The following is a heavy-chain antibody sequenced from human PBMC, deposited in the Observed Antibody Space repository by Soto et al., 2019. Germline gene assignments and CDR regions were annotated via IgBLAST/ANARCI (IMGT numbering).Heavy chain of an antibody. CDR3: AKDLEAYYYDSSGYLTPIEY. CDR1: GFTFSSYG. CDR2: ISYDGSNK. J-gene: IGHJ4*02. D-gene: IGHD3-22*01. V-gene: IGHV3-30*18. Sequence: QVQLVESGGGVVQPGRSLRLPCAASGFTFSSYGMHWVRQAPGKGLEWVAVISYDGSNKYYADSVKGRFTISRDNSKITLYLQMNSLRAEDTAVYYCAKDLEAYYYDSSGYLTPIEYWGQGTLVNVSS.